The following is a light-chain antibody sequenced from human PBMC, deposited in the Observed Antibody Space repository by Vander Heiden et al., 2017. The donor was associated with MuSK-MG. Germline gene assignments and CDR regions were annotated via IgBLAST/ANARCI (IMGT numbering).Light chain of an antibody. CDR3: NSRDSSGNVV. V-gene: IGLV3-19*01. CDR1: SLRSYY. Sequence: SSELTQDPAVSVALGQTVRITCQGDSLRSYYASWYQQKPGQALVRGSYGKNNRPSGIPDRFSGSSSGNTASLTITGAQAEYKADYYCNSRDSSGNVVFVGGTNL. J-gene: IGLJ2*01. CDR2: GKN.